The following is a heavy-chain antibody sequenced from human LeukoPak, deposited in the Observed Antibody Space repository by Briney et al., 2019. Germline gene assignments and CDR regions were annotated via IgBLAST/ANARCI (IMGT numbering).Heavy chain of an antibody. CDR2: IIPIFGTA. CDR1: GGTFSSYA. V-gene: IGHV1-69*05. CDR3: AIGTTMVWGVI. J-gene: IGHJ4*02. Sequence: ASVKVSCKASGGTFSSYAISWVRQAPGQGLEWMGRIIPIFGTANYAQKFQGRVTITTDESTSTAYMELSSLRSEDTAVYYCAIGTTMVWGVIWGQGTLVTVSS. D-gene: IGHD3-10*01.